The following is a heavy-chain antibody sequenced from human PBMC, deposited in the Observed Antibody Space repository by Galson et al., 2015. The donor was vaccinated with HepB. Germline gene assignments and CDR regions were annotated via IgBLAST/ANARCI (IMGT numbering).Heavy chain of an antibody. V-gene: IGHV3-48*04. CDR3: ARGSEDNYGSFDY. J-gene: IGHJ4*02. CDR2: ISTNGATI. D-gene: IGHD3-10*01. Sequence: SLRLSCAASGFTFSSYTMNWVRQTPGKGLQWLSYISTNGATIHYADSVKGRFTIARDNAKNQFSLKLSSVTAADTAIYYCARGSEDNYGSFDYWGQGTLVTVSS. CDR1: GFTFSSYT.